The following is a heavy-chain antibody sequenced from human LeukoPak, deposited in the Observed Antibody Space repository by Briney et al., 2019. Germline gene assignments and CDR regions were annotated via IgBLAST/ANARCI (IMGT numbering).Heavy chain of an antibody. V-gene: IGHV3-48*01. J-gene: IGHJ3*02. CDR1: RFTFSTYN. Sequence: GGSLRLSCAASRFTFSTYNMNWIRQAPGKGLEWVSYISSDSRTIYYAGSVKGRFTISRDNAKNSLYLQMNSLRAEDTAVYYCARGGYCSSSICYSLNAFDIWGQGTMFTVSS. CDR2: ISSDSRTI. D-gene: IGHD2-2*01. CDR3: ARGGYCSSSICYSLNAFDI.